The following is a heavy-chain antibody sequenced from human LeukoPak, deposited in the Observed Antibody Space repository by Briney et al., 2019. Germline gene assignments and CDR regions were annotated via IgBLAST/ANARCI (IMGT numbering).Heavy chain of an antibody. CDR3: ARVTEVLPRSTARFDP. CDR2: IIPILGIA. CDR1: GGTFSSYA. Sequence: SVKVSCKASGGTFSSYAISWVRQAPGQGVEWMGRIIPILGIANYAQKFQGRVTITADKSTSTAYMELSSLRSEDTAVYYCARVTEVLPRSTARFDPWGQGTLVTVSS. V-gene: IGHV1-69*04. J-gene: IGHJ5*02. D-gene: IGHD1-26*01.